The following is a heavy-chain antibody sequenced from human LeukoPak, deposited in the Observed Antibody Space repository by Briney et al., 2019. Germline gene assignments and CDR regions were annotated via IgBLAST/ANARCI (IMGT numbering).Heavy chain of an antibody. V-gene: IGHV4-59*12. CDR1: GGSISSYD. CDR3: ARKVMVRGVIIRRSYYFDY. Sequence: NSSETLSLTCTVSGGSISSYDWSWIRQPPEKGLEWIGYIDYSGNTNYNPSLKSRVTISVDTSKNQFSLKLSSVTAADTAVYYCARKVMVRGVIIRRSYYFDYWGQGILVTVSS. J-gene: IGHJ4*02. D-gene: IGHD3-10*01. CDR2: IDYSGNT.